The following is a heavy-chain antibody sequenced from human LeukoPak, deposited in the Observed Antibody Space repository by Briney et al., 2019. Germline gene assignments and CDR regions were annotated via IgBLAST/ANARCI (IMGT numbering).Heavy chain of an antibody. CDR2: IYTSGST. CDR3: ARDGANYYDSSGYYSVDAFDI. D-gene: IGHD3-22*01. CDR1: GGSISSGSYY. J-gene: IGHJ3*02. V-gene: IGHV4-61*02. Sequence: SQTLSLTCTVSGGSISSGSYYWSWIRQPAGTGLEWIGRIYTSGSTNYNPSLKSRVTISVDTSKNQFSLKLSSVTAADTAVYYCARDGANYYDSSGYYSVDAFDIWGQGTMVTVSS.